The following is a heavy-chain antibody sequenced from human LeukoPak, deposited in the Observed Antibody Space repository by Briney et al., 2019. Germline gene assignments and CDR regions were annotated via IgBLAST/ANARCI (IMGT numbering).Heavy chain of an antibody. CDR1: GYTFTSYG. CDR2: INPDSGGT. V-gene: IGHV1-2*02. Sequence: GASVKVSCKASGYTFTSYGISWVRQAPGQGLEWMGWINPDSGGTNYAQKFQGRVTMTRDTSISTAYMELSRLRSDDTAVYYCARDFLTSTHYYDSSGDLRWFDPWGQGTLVTVSS. CDR3: ARDFLTSTHYYDSSGDLRWFDP. D-gene: IGHD3-22*01. J-gene: IGHJ5*02.